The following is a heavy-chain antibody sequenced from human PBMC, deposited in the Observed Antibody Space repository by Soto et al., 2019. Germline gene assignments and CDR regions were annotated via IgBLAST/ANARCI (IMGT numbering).Heavy chain of an antibody. CDR1: GFTFRSYT. V-gene: IGHV3-30-3*01. D-gene: IGHD1-26*01. CDR2: ITYDGTNQ. J-gene: IGHJ4*02. Sequence: LRLSCAASGFTFRSYTMHWVRQAPGKGLEWVGVITYDGTNQYYADSVKGRFTISRDNSRNTLYLQMNSLRPDDTAVYYCARAPSGSYPEFDYWGQGTMVTVYS. CDR3: ARAPSGSYPEFDY.